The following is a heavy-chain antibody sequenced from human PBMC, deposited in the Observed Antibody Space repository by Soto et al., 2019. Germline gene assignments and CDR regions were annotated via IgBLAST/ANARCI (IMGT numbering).Heavy chain of an antibody. CDR3: ARRLHIFGDHYYSYMDV. Sequence: QVQLVQSGAEVKKPGASVKVSCKASGYTFTSYGISWVRQAPGQGLEWMGWISVYNGNTNYAQKFQGRVPMPTDTSTSTAYMELRSMRSDDTAVYYCARRLHIFGDHYYSYMDVWGTGTTVTVSS. V-gene: IGHV1-18*01. CDR2: ISVYNGNT. CDR1: GYTFTSYG. J-gene: IGHJ6*03. D-gene: IGHD4-17*01.